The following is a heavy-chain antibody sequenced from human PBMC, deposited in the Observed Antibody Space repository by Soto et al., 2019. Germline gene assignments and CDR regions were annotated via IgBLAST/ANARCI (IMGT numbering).Heavy chain of an antibody. CDR1: GYTFTSYD. D-gene: IGHD6-25*01. V-gene: IGHV1-8*01. CDR3: ARDLAGRIDF. Sequence: QVQLVQSGAEVKKPGASVKVSCKASGYTFTSYDINWVRQATGQGLEWMGWMNPNSGNTGYAQKFQGRVTMTSNNSMSTAYVELSSLRSEDTAVFYCARDLAGRIDFWGQGTLVTVSS. J-gene: IGHJ4*02. CDR2: MNPNSGNT.